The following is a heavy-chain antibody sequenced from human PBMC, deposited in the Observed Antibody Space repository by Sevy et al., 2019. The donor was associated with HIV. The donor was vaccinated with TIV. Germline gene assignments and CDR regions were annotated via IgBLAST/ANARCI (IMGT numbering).Heavy chain of an antibody. V-gene: IGHV3-11*01. CDR2: ISSSGSTI. CDR1: GFTFSDYY. Sequence: GGSLRLSCAASGFTFSDYYMSWIRQAPGKGLEWVSYISSSGSTIYYADSVKGRFTISRDNAKNSLYLQMNSLRAEDTAVYYSARDSSRLGYYYAMDVWGQGTTVTLSS. CDR3: ARDSSRLGYYYAMDV. D-gene: IGHD6-13*01. J-gene: IGHJ6*02.